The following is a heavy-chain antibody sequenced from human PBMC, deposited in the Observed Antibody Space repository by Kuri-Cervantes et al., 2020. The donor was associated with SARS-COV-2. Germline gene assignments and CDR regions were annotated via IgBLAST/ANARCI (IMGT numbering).Heavy chain of an antibody. CDR2: IYHSGST. J-gene: IGHJ5*02. CDR3: ARVEDYCSGGTCYFRNNWFDP. D-gene: IGHD2-15*01. Sequence: SETLSLTCTVSGASISSSNYCWGWIRQPPGKGLEWIASIYHSGSTYDNPSLKSRVTISVDTSKNQFSLKLSSVTAADTAVYYCARVEDYCSGGTCYFRNNWFDPWGQGTLVTVSS. CDR1: GASISSSNYC. V-gene: IGHV4-39*07.